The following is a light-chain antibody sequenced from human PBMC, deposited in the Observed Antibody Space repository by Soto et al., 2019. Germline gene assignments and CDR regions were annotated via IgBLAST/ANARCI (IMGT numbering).Light chain of an antibody. CDR1: SSDVGTYNS. V-gene: IGLV2-8*01. Sequence: QSVLTQPPSASGSPGQSVTIFCTGTSSDVGTYNSVSWYQQHPGKAPKLVIFEVSKRPSGVPHRFSGSKSANTASLTVSGLQPEDEADYYCCSYSGGNDLVFGGGTQLTVL. CDR3: CSYSGGNDLV. CDR2: EVS. J-gene: IGLJ3*02.